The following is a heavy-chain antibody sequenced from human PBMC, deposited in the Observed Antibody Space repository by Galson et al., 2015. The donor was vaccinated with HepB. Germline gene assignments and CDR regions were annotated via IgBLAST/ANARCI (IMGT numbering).Heavy chain of an antibody. D-gene: IGHD1-7*01. Sequence: SVKVSCKASGYTFTSYGISWVRQAPGQGLEWMGWISAYNGNTNYAQKLQGRVTMTTDTSTSTAYMELRSLRSDDTAVYYCARDQDNWNLNGAFNIWGQGTMVTVSS. CDR2: ISAYNGNT. CDR1: GYTFTSYG. CDR3: ARDQDNWNLNGAFNI. V-gene: IGHV1-18*01. J-gene: IGHJ3*02.